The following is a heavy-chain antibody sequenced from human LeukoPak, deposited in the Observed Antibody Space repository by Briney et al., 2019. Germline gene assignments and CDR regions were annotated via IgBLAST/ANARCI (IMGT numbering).Heavy chain of an antibody. J-gene: IGHJ4*02. CDR3: ARVQSAMYGGQNAVFDY. CDR1: GFTFSSYA. D-gene: IGHD4-23*01. CDR2: ISYDGSNK. Sequence: GRSLRLSCAASGFTFSSYAMHWVRQAPGKGLEWVAVISYDGSNKYYADSVKGRFTISRDNSKNTLYLQMNSLRAEDTAVYYCARVQSAMYGGQNAVFDYWGQGTLVTVSS. V-gene: IGHV3-30-3*01.